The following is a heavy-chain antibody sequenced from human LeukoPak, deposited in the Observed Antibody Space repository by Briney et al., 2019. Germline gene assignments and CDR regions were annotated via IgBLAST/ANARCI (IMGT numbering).Heavy chain of an antibody. Sequence: SETLSLTCTVSGGSTSSGSYYWSWIRQPAGKGLEWIGRIYTSGSTNYNPSLKSRVTISVDTSKNQFSLKLSSVTAADTAVYYCARIPNEWELDYWGQGTLVTVSS. J-gene: IGHJ4*02. CDR1: GGSTSSGSYY. CDR2: IYTSGST. V-gene: IGHV4-61*02. CDR3: ARIPNEWELDY. D-gene: IGHD1-26*01.